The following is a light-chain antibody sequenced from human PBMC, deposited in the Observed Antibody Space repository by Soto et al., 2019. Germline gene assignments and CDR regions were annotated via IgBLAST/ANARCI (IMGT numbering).Light chain of an antibody. V-gene: IGKV3D-11*01. J-gene: IGKJ5*01. CDR2: DAS. CDR3: QQSSNWLSIT. Sequence: EIVLTQSPATLSLSPGERATLSCRAIHGIGSYLAWSQEKPGQAPRLLIYDASIRAPGIPARFSGSWSGTDFTLPINGLEPADSAVYYCQQSSNWLSITFGQGTRLEIK. CDR1: HGIGSY.